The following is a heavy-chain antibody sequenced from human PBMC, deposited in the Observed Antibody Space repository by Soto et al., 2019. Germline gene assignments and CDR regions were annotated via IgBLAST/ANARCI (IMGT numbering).Heavy chain of an antibody. V-gene: IGHV1-46*01. J-gene: IGHJ5*02. CDR1: GGTFSSYA. D-gene: IGHD3-22*01. CDR2: INPSGGST. CDR3: ARVESYDSSGYYYNWFDP. Sequence: ASVKVSCKASGGTFSSYAISWVRQAPGQGLEWMGKINPSGGSTSYAQKFQGRVTMTRDTSTSTVYMELSSLRSEDTAVFYCARVESYDSSGYYYNWFDPWGQGTLVTVSS.